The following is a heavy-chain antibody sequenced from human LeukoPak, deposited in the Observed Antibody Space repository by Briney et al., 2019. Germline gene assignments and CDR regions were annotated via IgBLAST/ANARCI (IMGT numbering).Heavy chain of an antibody. CDR1: GGSITRGNYY. J-gene: IGHJ4*02. CDR3: ARDYDSSGPFDY. CDR2: IYYSGST. D-gene: IGHD3-22*01. Sequence: SQTLSLTCTVSGGSITRGNYYWSWIRQPAGKGLEWIGYIYYSGSTNYNPSLKSRVTISVDTSKNQFSLKLSSVTAADTAVYYCARDYDSSGPFDYWGQGTLVTVSS. V-gene: IGHV4-61*10.